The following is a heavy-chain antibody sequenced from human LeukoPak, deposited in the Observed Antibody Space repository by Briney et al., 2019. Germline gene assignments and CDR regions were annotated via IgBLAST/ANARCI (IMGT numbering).Heavy chain of an antibody. CDR1: GFTFSSYW. Sequence: GGSLRLSCAASGFTFSSYWMSWVRQAPGKGLEWVANINQDGSEKYYVDSVKGRFTISRDNSKNTLYLLMNSLRAEDTAVYYCARGYCGSTSCHGNSGYDFDYWGQGTLVTVSS. V-gene: IGHV3-7*01. J-gene: IGHJ4*02. D-gene: IGHD2-2*01. CDR3: ARGYCGSTSCHGNSGYDFDY. CDR2: INQDGSEK.